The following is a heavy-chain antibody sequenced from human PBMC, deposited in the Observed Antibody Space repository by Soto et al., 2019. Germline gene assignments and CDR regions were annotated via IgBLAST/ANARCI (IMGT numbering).Heavy chain of an antibody. CDR1: GYSFTSYW. J-gene: IGHJ6*02. V-gene: IGHV5-51*01. D-gene: IGHD3-16*01. CDR2: IYPGDSGT. CDR3: ARGGATQGYYYYYGMEV. Sequence: PGESLKISCKGSGYSFTSYWIGWVRQMPGKGLEWMGIIYPGDSGTRYSPSFQGQVTISADKSISTAYLQWSSLKASDTAMYYCARGGATQGYYYYYGMEVWGQGTTVTVSS.